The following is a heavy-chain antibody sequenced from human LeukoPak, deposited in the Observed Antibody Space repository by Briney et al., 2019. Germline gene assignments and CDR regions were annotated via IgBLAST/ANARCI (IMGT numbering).Heavy chain of an antibody. V-gene: IGHV4-39*07. J-gene: IGHJ4*02. CDR2: VYYTGTT. Sequence: SETLSLTCTVSGGSISSSSHYWVWIRQPPEKGLEWIGSVYYTGTTFYNPSLKSRGTISVDTSKNQFSLKLSSVTAADTAVYYCARVLITMVRGVLFDYWGQGTLVTVSS. CDR1: GGSISSSSHY. D-gene: IGHD3-10*01. CDR3: ARVLITMVRGVLFDY.